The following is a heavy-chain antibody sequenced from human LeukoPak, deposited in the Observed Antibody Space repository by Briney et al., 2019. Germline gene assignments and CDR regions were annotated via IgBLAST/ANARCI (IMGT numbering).Heavy chain of an antibody. CDR3: ARDHNYAFDN. V-gene: IGHV3-11*06. D-gene: IGHD1-1*01. J-gene: IGHJ4*02. Sequence: GGSLRLSCAASGFPFNEYSMNWVRQAPGKGLEWISYIGISSGNTKYADSEKGRFTISGDNAKKSLYLKMKSLRVEDTAVYYCARDHNYAFDNWGQGTLVTVSS. CDR2: IGISSGNT. CDR1: GFPFNEYS.